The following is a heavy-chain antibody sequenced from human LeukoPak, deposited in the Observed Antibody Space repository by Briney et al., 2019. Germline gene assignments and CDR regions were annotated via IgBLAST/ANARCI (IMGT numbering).Heavy chain of an antibody. CDR1: VFTFSSYG. J-gene: IGHJ4*02. CDR3: ARDPRGPAGYDSPARDTFDY. D-gene: IGHD3-22*01. V-gene: IGHV3-48*01. Sequence: GGSLRLSCAPSVFTFSSYGMGWVRQAPGKELEWVYYADSVKGRFTISRDNAKNSLYLQMNSLRAEDTAVYYCARDPRGPAGYDSPARDTFDYWGQGTLVTVSS.